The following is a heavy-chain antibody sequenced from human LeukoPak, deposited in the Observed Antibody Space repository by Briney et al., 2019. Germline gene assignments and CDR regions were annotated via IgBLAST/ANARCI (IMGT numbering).Heavy chain of an antibody. CDR3: ARNMGDY. CDR2: IKQDGSEK. J-gene: IGHJ4*02. Sequence: GGSLKLSCAASGFTFSGSDIHWVRQAPGKGLEWVANIKQDGSEKNYVDSVKGRFTISRDNAKNSLSLQMDSLRAEDTALYYCARNMGDYWGQGTLVTVSS. CDR1: GFTFSGSD. V-gene: IGHV3-7*04. D-gene: IGHD2/OR15-2a*01.